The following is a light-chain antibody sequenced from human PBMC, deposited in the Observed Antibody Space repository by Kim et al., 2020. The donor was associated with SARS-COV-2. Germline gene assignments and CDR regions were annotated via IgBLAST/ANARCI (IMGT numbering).Light chain of an antibody. CDR2: GSS. CDR1: QGISSW. V-gene: IGKV1-12*01. Sequence: ASGADRVTITCRASQGISSWLSWYQQNPGKAPNHLIYGSSSLQSGVPSTFSGSRSGTDFTLTISSLQPEECATYYCQQANSFPLTFGGGTKVDIK. CDR3: QQANSFPLT. J-gene: IGKJ4*01.